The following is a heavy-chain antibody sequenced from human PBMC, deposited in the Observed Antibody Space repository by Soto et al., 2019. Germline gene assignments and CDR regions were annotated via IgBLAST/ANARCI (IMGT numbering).Heavy chain of an antibody. Sequence: PGGSLRLSCAASRFTFSTYSMNWVRQAPGKGLEWVSSISSSSDYINYADSMKGRFTISRDNAKNSLYLQMNSLRVEDTAVYYCARFSNYPDYWGQGTLVTVSS. CDR1: RFTFSTYS. D-gene: IGHD3-3*02. J-gene: IGHJ4*02. CDR3: ARFSNYPDY. V-gene: IGHV3-21*01. CDR2: ISSSSDYI.